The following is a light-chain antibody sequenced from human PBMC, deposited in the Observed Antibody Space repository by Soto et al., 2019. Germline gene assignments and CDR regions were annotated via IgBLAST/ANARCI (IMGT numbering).Light chain of an antibody. V-gene: IGKV3-15*01. CDR3: QQYNNWPRT. CDR1: QSVSSN. J-gene: IGKJ1*01. Sequence: EIVMTQSPATLSVSPGERATLSCRASQSVSSNLAWYQQKPGRAPRLLIYGASTRATGMPARFSGSGSGTEFTLTINSLQSEDFAVYYCQQYNNWPRTFGQGTKVDIK. CDR2: GAS.